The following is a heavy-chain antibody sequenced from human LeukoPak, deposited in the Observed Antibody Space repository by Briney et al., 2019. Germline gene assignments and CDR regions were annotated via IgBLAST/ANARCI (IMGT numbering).Heavy chain of an antibody. D-gene: IGHD3-22*01. CDR2: ISSSSSYI. V-gene: IGHV3-21*01. Sequence: GGSLRLSCAASGFTFSSYSMNWVRQAPGKGLEWVSSISSSSSYIYYADSVKGRFTISRDNAKNSLYLQMNSLRAEDTAVYYCARFVPRYYDSSGTDYWGQGTLVTVSS. J-gene: IGHJ4*02. CDR3: ARFVPRYYDSSGTDY. CDR1: GFTFSSYS.